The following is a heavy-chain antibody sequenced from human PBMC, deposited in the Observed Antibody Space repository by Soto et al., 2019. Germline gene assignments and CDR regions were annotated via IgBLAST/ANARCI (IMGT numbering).Heavy chain of an antibody. D-gene: IGHD3-9*01. CDR1: GGALSSEGSY. Sequence: QVQLQESGPGLVKPSQTLSLTCTLSGGALSSEGSYWTWIRQHPGKGLEWIGDFYYSGTTSYNPSLKSRLTISVDTSNNQFSLRLSSVTAADTAMYYCARRHDILTGSDSFDVWGRGTMVTVAS. CDR3: ARRHDILTGSDSFDV. CDR2: FYYSGTT. J-gene: IGHJ3*01. V-gene: IGHV4-31*03.